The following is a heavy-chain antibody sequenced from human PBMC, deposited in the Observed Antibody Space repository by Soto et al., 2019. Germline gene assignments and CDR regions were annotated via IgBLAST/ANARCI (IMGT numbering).Heavy chain of an antibody. CDR2: INPSGGST. CDR1: GYTFTSYY. Sequence: ASVKVSCKASGYTFTSYYMHWVRQAPGQGLEWMGIINPSGGSTSYAQKFQGRVTMPRDTSTSTVYMELSSLRSEDTAVYYCARDSGYCTNGVCHGFDYWGQGTLVTVSS. CDR3: ARDSGYCTNGVCHGFDY. V-gene: IGHV1-46*01. D-gene: IGHD2-8*01. J-gene: IGHJ4*02.